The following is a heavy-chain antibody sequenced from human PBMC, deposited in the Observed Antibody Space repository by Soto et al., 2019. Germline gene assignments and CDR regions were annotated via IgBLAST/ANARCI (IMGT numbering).Heavy chain of an antibody. V-gene: IGHV3-23*01. CDR3: PRGLWYRRGWDHDY. D-gene: IGHD6-19*01. CDR1: GFTFRNYD. J-gene: IGHJ4*02. CDR2: ISGSGIST. Sequence: AGGSLRLSCAASGFTFRNYDMSWVRQAPGKGLEWVSGISGSGISTHYADSVKGRFTVSRDDAMSTLYLQMSNLRVDDTAMYYCPRGLWYRRGWDHDYWGLGTLVTVSS.